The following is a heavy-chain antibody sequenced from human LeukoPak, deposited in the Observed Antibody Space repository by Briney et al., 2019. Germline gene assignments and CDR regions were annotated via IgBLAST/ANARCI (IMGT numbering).Heavy chain of an antibody. CDR1: GFIFNSDY. D-gene: IGHD2-2*03. CDR3: AKGARLTAIGSGYFDS. Sequence: GGSLRLSCVVSGFIFNSDYMNWVRQAPGKGPEWVSVIYSDGSTYYLDSVKGRFTISTDNSRNTLYLQMNSLRVEDTAMYYCAKGARLTAIGSGYFDSWGQGVLVTVSS. J-gene: IGHJ4*02. V-gene: IGHV3-53*01. CDR2: IYSDGST.